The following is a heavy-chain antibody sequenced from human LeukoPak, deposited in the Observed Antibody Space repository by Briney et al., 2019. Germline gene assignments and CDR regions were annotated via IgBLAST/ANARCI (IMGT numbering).Heavy chain of an antibody. V-gene: IGHV3-7*01. CDR3: ARDRGFGQADV. CDR2: IKQDGGEK. J-gene: IGHJ6*04. D-gene: IGHD3-10*01. Sequence: PGGSLTLSCAASGFTFSGYWMSWLRQAPGKGLEWVANIKQDGGEKYYVDSVKGRFTISRDNAKNSLNLQMNSLRAEDTAVYYCARDRGFGQADVWGKGTTVTVSS. CDR1: GFTFSGYW.